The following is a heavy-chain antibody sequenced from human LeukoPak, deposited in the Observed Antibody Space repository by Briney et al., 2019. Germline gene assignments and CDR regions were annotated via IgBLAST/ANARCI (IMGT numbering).Heavy chain of an antibody. CDR2: ISWNSGSI. J-gene: IGHJ4*02. Sequence: PGGSLRLSCAASGFTFSSYAMHWVRQAPGKGLEWVSGISWNSGSIGYADSVKGRFTISRDNAKNSLYLQMNSLRAEDTALYYCAKGTTVVTPPYFDYWGQGTLVTVSS. CDR1: GFTFSSYA. CDR3: AKGTTVVTPPYFDY. V-gene: IGHV3-9*01. D-gene: IGHD4-23*01.